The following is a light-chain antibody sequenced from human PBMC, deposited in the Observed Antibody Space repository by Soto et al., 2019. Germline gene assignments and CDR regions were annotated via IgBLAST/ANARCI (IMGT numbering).Light chain of an antibody. CDR1: KNDIGVYDF. V-gene: IGLV2-8*01. CDR2: EVV. J-gene: IGLJ1*01. CDR3: KSYAGSNTYV. Sequence: QSVPTQPPSASGSPGQSVTISCTGTKNDIGVYDFVSWYQHHPGKAPRLIIYEVVQRPSGVPDRFSGSKSGNTASLTVSGLQAADEADYFCKSYAGSNTYVFGSGTKATVL.